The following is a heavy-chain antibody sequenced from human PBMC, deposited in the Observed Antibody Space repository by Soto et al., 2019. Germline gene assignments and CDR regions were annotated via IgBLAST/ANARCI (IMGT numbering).Heavy chain of an antibody. Sequence: ASVKVSCKASGYTFTSYGISWVRQAPGQGLEWMGWISAGNGNTKYSQKFQGRVTITRDTSASTAYMELSSLRSEDTAAYYCARDSFDSSGWYGDYWGQGTLVTVSS. V-gene: IGHV1-18*01. CDR2: ISAGNGNT. J-gene: IGHJ4*02. CDR3: ARDSFDSSGWYGDY. CDR1: GYTFTSYG. D-gene: IGHD6-19*01.